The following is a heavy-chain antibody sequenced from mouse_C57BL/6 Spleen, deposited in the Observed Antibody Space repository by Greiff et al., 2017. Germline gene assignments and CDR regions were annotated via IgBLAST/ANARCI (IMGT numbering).Heavy chain of an antibody. CDR1: GYTFTSYG. D-gene: IGHD1-1*01. CDR2: IYPRSGNT. J-gene: IGHJ2*01. Sequence: QVQLKESGAELARPGASVKLSCKASGYTFTSYGISWVKQRTGQGLEWIGEIYPRSGNTYSNEKFKGKATLTADKSSSTAYMELRSLTSEDSAVYVCARWDGSSPEYCDYWGQGTTRTVSS. V-gene: IGHV1-81*01. CDR3: ARWDGSSPEYCDY.